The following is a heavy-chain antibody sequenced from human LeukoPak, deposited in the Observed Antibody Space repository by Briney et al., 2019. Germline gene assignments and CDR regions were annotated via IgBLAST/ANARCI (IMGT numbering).Heavy chain of an antibody. CDR1: GGSICSYY. J-gene: IGHJ4*02. CDR2: IYDSGST. CDR3: ARQSISGSSLSYFDY. Sequence: PSETLSLTCTVSGGSICSYYWSWIRQPPGKGLEWIGNIYDSGSTNYNPSLKSRVTISVDTSKNQCSLKLSSVTAADTAVYYCARQSISGSSLSYFDYWGQGTLVNVSS. V-gene: IGHV4-59*01. D-gene: IGHD3-22*01.